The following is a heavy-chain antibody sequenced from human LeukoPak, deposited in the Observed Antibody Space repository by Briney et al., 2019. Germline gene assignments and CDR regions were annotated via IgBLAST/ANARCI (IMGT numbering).Heavy chain of an antibody. Sequence: SETLSFTCTVSGDSISNNYWSWIRQPAGKGLEWISRIHFNGNTDYNPSLKSRVTTSIDTPRNQFSLKLSSVTAADTAVFYCARERGGSSWYNHYDAWGQGILVTVSS. D-gene: IGHD6-13*01. V-gene: IGHV4-4*07. CDR2: IHFNGNT. CDR1: GDSISNNY. CDR3: ARERGGSSWYNHYDA. J-gene: IGHJ5*02.